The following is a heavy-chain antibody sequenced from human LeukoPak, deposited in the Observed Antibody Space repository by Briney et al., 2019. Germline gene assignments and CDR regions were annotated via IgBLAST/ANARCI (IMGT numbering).Heavy chain of an antibody. J-gene: IGHJ4*02. CDR2: INHSGST. CDR3: ARFGYCSGGSCSP. V-gene: IGHV4-34*01. CDR1: GGSLSGYY. D-gene: IGHD2-15*01. Sequence: SETLSLTCAVYGGSLSGYYWSWIRQPPGKGLEWIGEINHSGSTNYNPSLKSRVTISVDTSKNQFSLKLSSVTAADTAVYYCARFGYCSGGSCSPWGQGTLVTVSS.